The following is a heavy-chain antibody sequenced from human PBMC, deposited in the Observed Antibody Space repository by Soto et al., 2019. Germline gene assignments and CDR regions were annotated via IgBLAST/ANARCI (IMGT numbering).Heavy chain of an antibody. J-gene: IGHJ4*02. CDR3: AKDQGSSWYEIDY. CDR1: GFTFSNYA. V-gene: IGHV3-23*01. CDR2: ISGSGGST. D-gene: IGHD6-13*01. Sequence: EVQLLESGGGLVQPGGSLRLSCAASGFTFSNYAVTWVRQAPGKGLEWVSTISGSGGSTYYADSVKGRFTISRDNSKNTVDLPMKSLRAEDTAVYYCAKDQGSSWYEIDYWGQGTLVTVSS.